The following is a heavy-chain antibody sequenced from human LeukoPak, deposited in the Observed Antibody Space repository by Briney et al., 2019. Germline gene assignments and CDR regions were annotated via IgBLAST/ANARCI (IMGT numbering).Heavy chain of an antibody. J-gene: IGHJ5*02. D-gene: IGHD6-19*01. CDR2: IWYDGSNK. Sequence: GWFLRLSCAASGFTFSSYGMHWVRQAPGKGLEWVAVIWYDGSNKYYADSVKGRFTISRDNSKNTLYLQMNSLRAEDTAVYYCAWGWLAPVSGWFDPWGQGTLVTVSS. CDR1: GFTFSSYG. V-gene: IGHV3-33*01. CDR3: AWGWLAPVSGWFDP.